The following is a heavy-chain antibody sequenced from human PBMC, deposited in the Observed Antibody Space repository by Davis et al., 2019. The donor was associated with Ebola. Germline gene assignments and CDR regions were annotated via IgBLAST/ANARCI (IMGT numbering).Heavy chain of an antibody. J-gene: IGHJ4*02. V-gene: IGHV4-31*03. CDR3: ARDITGRYYYDC. Sequence: SETLSLTCTVSGGSISSGGHYWSWIRQYPGKGLEWIGYIYYSGITYYNPSLKSRVTISVDTSKNQISLKLASVTAADTAVYYCARDITGRYYYDCWGQGTLVTVSS. CDR2: IYYSGIT. CDR1: GGSISSGGHY. D-gene: IGHD1-14*01.